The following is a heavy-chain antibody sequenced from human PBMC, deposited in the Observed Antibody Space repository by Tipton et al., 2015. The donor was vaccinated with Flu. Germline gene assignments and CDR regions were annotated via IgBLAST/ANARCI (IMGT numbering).Heavy chain of an antibody. CDR3: ARLRAVSTVAKWYYYYGMDV. CDR1: GYTFTSSG. J-gene: IGHJ6*02. V-gene: IGHV1-18*01. D-gene: IGHD5/OR15-5a*01. CDR2: ISAYNGNT. Sequence: QVQMVQSGAEVKKPGASVKVYCKASGYTFTSSGISWVRQAPGQGLEWMGWISAYNGNTNNAQRLQGRVTMNTDTSTSTAYMELRSVRSDDKAVYYCARLRAVSTVAKWYYYYGMDVEGQGTSVTVSS.